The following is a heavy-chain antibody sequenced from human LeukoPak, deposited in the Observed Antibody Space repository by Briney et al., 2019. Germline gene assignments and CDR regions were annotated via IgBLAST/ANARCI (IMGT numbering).Heavy chain of an antibody. Sequence: GGSLRLSCAASGFTFSSYGMNWVRQAPGKGLEWVSSISSRSSYIYYADSVKGRFTISRDNAKNSLYLQMNSLRAEDTAVYYCARELSSGYGMVVWGQGTTVTVSS. CDR2: ISSRSSYI. CDR3: ARELSSGYGMVV. CDR1: GFTFSSYG. D-gene: IGHD6-19*01. V-gene: IGHV3-21*01. J-gene: IGHJ6*02.